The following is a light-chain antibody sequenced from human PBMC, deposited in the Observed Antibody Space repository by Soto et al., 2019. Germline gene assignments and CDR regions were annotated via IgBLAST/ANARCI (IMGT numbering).Light chain of an antibody. Sequence: EIVLTQSPGTLSLSPGERATLSCRASQSVSSSYLAWYQQKPGQAPRLLIYGASSRATSIPDRFSGSGYGTDFTLSISRLEPEDFAVYYCQQYGSSPTTFGGGTKVDIK. CDR3: QQYGSSPTT. CDR2: GAS. V-gene: IGKV3-20*01. CDR1: QSVSSSY. J-gene: IGKJ4*01.